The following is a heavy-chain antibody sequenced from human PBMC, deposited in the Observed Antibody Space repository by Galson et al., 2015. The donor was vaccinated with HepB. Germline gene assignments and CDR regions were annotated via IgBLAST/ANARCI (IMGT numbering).Heavy chain of an antibody. CDR3: AREVAAGGVDF. Sequence: SLRLSCAASGFSFSSYSMNWVRQAPGKGLEWVSSISTRSSTIHYADSVKGRFTISRDNAKNTLYLQMNNLRAEDTAVYHCAREVAAGGVDFWGQGTLVAVSS. J-gene: IGHJ4*02. CDR1: GFSFSSYS. V-gene: IGHV3-48*01. D-gene: IGHD6-13*01. CDR2: ISTRSSTI.